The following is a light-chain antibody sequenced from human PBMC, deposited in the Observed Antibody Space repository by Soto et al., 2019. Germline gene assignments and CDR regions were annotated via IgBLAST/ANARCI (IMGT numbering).Light chain of an antibody. CDR2: GAS. Sequence: EIVLTQSPGTLSLSPGEGATLSCRASQSINSFLAWYQQKPGQAPRLLIYGASSRATGIPDRFSGSGSGTDFTLTISNLQPDDLATYYCQQYESYSPWTFGQGTKVDIK. J-gene: IGKJ1*01. V-gene: IGKV3-20*01. CDR1: QSINSF. CDR3: QQYESYSPWT.